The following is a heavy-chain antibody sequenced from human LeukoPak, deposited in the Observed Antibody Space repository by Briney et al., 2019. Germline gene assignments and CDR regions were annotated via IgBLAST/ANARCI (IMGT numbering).Heavy chain of an antibody. V-gene: IGHV3-15*01. CDR3: ATVDHFDGGGYGSF. J-gene: IGHJ4*02. CDR2: IKTKTDGETA. D-gene: IGHD2-15*01. CDR1: GFIFRKTY. Sequence: GGSLRLSCATSGFIFRKTYMTWVRQAPGKGLEWVGRIKTKTDGETADYAAPVKGRFTLSRDDSKDTLYLQKDSLKTEDTGVYFCATVDHFDGGGYGSFWGQGSRVTVSS.